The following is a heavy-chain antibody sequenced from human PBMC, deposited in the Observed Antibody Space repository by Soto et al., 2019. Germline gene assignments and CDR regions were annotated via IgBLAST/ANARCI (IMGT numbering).Heavy chain of an antibody. CDR2: INHSGST. CDR3: ARGGRSWYKGYFDY. Sequence: PSETLSLTCAVYGGSFSGYYWSWIRQPPGKGLEWIGEINHSGSTNYNPSLKSRVTISVDTSKNQFSLKLSSVTAADTAVYYCARGGRSWYKGYFDYWGQGPLVTVSS. CDR1: GGSFSGYY. D-gene: IGHD6-13*01. V-gene: IGHV4-34*01. J-gene: IGHJ4*02.